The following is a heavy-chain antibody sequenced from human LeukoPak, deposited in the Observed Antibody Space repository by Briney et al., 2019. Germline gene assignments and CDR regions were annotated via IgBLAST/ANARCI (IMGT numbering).Heavy chain of an antibody. CDR1: GFTFTISS. D-gene: IGHD5-18*01. V-gene: IGHV1-58*02. J-gene: IGHJ4*02. CDR2: IVGDSTDT. Sequence: GPSVNVSCTASGFTFTISSIQWIRQARGQRLEWIGWIVGDSTDTYYAQRFQERVTIARDMSTSTAYLELSSLRSEDTAVYYCAADPDTTMAFDCWGQGTLVTVSS. CDR3: AADPDTTMAFDC.